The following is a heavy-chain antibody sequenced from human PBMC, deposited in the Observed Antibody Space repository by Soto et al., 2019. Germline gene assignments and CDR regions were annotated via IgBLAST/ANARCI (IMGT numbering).Heavy chain of an antibody. CDR2: INPSGGST. J-gene: IGHJ5*02. D-gene: IGHD3-10*02. V-gene: IGHV1-46*01. CDR3: ARARLFGELYSWFDP. Sequence: YVHRRSQTQKQGLEWMGIINPSGGSTSYAQKFQGRVTMTRDTSTSTVYMELSSLRSEDTAVYYCARARLFGELYSWFDPWGQGTLVTGSS. CDR1: Y.